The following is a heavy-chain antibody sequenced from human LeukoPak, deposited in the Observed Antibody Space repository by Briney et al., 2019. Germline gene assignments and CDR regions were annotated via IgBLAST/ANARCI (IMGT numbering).Heavy chain of an antibody. CDR3: ASWREVGWLQPRAFDI. Sequence: GGSLRLSCAASGFTFSDYYMSWIRQAPGKGLEWVSYISSSNSYTNYADSVKGRFYADSVKGRFTISRDNAKNSLYLQMNSLRAEDTAVYYCASWREVGWLQPRAFDIWGQGTMVTVSS. V-gene: IGHV3-11*06. D-gene: IGHD5-24*01. CDR1: GFTFSDYY. J-gene: IGHJ3*02. CDR2: ISSSNSYT.